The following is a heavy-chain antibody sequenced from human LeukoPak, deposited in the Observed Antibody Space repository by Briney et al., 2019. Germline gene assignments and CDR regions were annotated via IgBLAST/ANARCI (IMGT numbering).Heavy chain of an antibody. D-gene: IGHD3-3*01. CDR3: ARGSYDFWSGYYPNDY. Sequence: PGGSLRLSCAASGFTFSDYYMSWIRQAPGKGLEWVSYISSSGSTIYYADSVKGRFTISRDNAKNSLYLQMSSLRAEDTAVYYCARGSYDFWSGYYPNDYWGQGTLVTVSS. CDR2: ISSSGSTI. CDR1: GFTFSDYY. J-gene: IGHJ4*02. V-gene: IGHV3-11*01.